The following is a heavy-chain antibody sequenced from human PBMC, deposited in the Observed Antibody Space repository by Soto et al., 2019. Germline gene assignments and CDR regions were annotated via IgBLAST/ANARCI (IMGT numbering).Heavy chain of an antibody. CDR1: EDTFNSYA. CDR3: SRGASRWYPYFFDS. Sequence: QAQAVKYGAEVRKTGSSVKLSCKASEDTFNSYAIAWVRQAPGQGLEWMGGIIPYYNTLNYAQKFQDRVTITADDSTNTVYMELSSLRSDDTAVYFCSRGASRWYPYFFDSWAQGTLVTVSS. D-gene: IGHD6-13*01. J-gene: IGHJ4*02. CDR2: IIPYYNTL. V-gene: IGHV1-69*01.